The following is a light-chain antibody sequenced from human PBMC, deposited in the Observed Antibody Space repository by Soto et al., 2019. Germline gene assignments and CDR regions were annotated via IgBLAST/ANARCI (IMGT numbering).Light chain of an antibody. J-gene: IGKJ1*01. V-gene: IGKV1-5*03. Sequence: DIPMTQSPSTLSASLGDRVTISCRASRNIDSWLAWYQQRPGGIPQLLIYSASNLQNGVPSRFSGSGSGTDFTLTINGLQPDDFATYYCQEFHSSSRTFGQGTRV. CDR1: RNIDSW. CDR2: SAS. CDR3: QEFHSSSRT.